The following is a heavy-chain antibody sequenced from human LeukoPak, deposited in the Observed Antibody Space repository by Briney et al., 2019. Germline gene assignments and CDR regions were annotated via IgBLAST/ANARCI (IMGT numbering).Heavy chain of an antibody. V-gene: IGHV3-48*03. CDR2: ISSSGSTI. D-gene: IGHD6-6*01. CDR3: ARDKAIKQLVPDAFDI. J-gene: IGHJ3*02. CDR1: GFTFSSYE. Sequence: GGSLRLSCAASGFTFSSYEMNWVRQAPGKGLEWVSYISSSGSTIYYADSVKGRFTISRDNAKNSLYLQMNSLRAEDTAVYYCARDKAIKQLVPDAFDIWGQGTMVTVSS.